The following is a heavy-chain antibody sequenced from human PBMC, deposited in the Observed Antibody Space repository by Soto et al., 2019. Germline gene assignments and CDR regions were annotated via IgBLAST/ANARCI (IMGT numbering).Heavy chain of an antibody. CDR2: IWYDGSNK. V-gene: IGHV3-33*01. CDR1: GFTFSSYG. Sequence: QVQLVESGGGVVQPGRSLRLSCAASGFTFSSYGMHWVRQAPGKGLEWVAVIWYDGSNKYYADSVKGRFTISRDNSKNTLYLQMKSLRAEDTAVYYCARDEGRYFGYWGQGTLVTVAS. CDR3: ARDEGRYFGY. J-gene: IGHJ4*02.